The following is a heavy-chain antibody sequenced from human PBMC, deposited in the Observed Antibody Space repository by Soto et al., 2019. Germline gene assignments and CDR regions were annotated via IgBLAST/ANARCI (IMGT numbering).Heavy chain of an antibody. Sequence: HGESLKISCKGSGYSFTSYWIGWVRQMPGKGLEWMGIIYPGDSDTRYSPSFQGQVTISADKSISTAYLQWSSLKASDTAMYYCASSRYCSGGSCYYFDYWGQGTLVTVSS. CDR2: IYPGDSDT. D-gene: IGHD2-15*01. V-gene: IGHV5-51*01. CDR3: ASSRYCSGGSCYYFDY. CDR1: GYSFTSYW. J-gene: IGHJ4*02.